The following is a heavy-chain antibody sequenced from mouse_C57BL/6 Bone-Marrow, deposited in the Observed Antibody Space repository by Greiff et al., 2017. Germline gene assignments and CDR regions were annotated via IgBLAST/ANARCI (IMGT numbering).Heavy chain of an antibody. CDR3: ARRGEQLSFDY. D-gene: IGHD3-2*02. CDR2: IHPNSGST. J-gene: IGHJ2*01. CDR1: GYTFTSYW. Sequence: QVQLQQPGAELVKPGASVKLSCKASGYTFTSYWMHWVKQRPGQGLEWIGMIHPNSGSTNYNEKFKSKATLTVDKSSSTAYMQRSSLTSEDSAVYYCARRGEQLSFDYWGQGTTLTVSS. V-gene: IGHV1-64*01.